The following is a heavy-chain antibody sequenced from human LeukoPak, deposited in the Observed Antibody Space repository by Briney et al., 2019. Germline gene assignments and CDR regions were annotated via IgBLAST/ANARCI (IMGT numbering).Heavy chain of an antibody. CDR1: GGSISGYY. CDR3: ARGGDGVDTAPGDFDY. J-gene: IGHJ4*02. D-gene: IGHD5-18*01. Sequence: SETLSLTCTVSGGSISGYYWSWIRQPPGKGLEWIGYIYYSGSTKYNPSLKSRVTVSVDTSKNQFSLKLSAVTAVDTAVYYCARGGDGVDTAPGDFDYWGQGTLVTVSS. CDR2: IYYSGST. V-gene: IGHV4-59*01.